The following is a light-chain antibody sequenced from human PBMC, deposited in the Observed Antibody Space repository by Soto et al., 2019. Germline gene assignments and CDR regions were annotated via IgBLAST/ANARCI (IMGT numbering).Light chain of an antibody. J-gene: IGKJ1*01. Sequence: QLTQSPSSLSASVGVRVTITCRASQSIDIYLHWYQQKPGKAPKLLIYSASSSQRGVPSRFSGSGSGTDFTLTISSLQPEDSATYYCQQSYSHPTFGQGTKVEVK. CDR2: SAS. CDR1: QSIDIY. CDR3: QQSYSHPT. V-gene: IGKV1-39*01.